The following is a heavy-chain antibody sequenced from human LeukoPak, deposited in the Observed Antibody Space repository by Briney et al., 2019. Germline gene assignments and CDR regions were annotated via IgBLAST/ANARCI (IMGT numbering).Heavy chain of an antibody. CDR2: IYSGGST. CDR1: GFTFRSNY. Sequence: PGGSLRLSCAASGFTFRSNYMSWVRQAPGKGLEWVSVIYSGGSTYYSDSVKGRFTISRDNSKNTLYLQMNSLRAEDTAVYYCAVLAGDIFRAFDIWGQGTMVTVSS. V-gene: IGHV3-66*01. J-gene: IGHJ3*02. D-gene: IGHD3-9*01. CDR3: AVLAGDIFRAFDI.